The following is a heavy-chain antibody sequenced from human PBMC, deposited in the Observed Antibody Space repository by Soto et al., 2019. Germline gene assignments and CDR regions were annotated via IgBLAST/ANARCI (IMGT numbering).Heavy chain of an antibody. CDR2: IKSKTDGGTA. Sequence: EVQLVESGGGLVKPGGSLRLSCAASGFTFSNAWMNWVRQAPGKGLEWVGRIKSKTDGGTADYAAPVKGRFTISRDDSKNTLYLQMNSLKTEDTAVYYCTTEADYGDDPLDYWGQGTLVTVSS. D-gene: IGHD4-17*01. J-gene: IGHJ4*02. V-gene: IGHV3-15*07. CDR3: TTEADYGDDPLDY. CDR1: GFTFSNAW.